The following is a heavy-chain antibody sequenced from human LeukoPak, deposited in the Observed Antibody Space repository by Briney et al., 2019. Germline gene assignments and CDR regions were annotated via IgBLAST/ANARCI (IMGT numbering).Heavy chain of an antibody. V-gene: IGHV1-46*01. CDR2: INPSGGST. CDR1: GYTFTSYY. D-gene: IGHD3-9*01. J-gene: IGHJ6*02. Sequence: ASVKVSCKASGYTFTSYYMHWARQAPGQGLEWMGIINPSGGSTSYAQKFQGRVTMTRDTSTSTVYMELSSLRSEDTAVYYCARPYDILTGYPPYYYYGMDVWGQGTTVTVSS. CDR3: ARPYDILTGYPPYYYYGMDV.